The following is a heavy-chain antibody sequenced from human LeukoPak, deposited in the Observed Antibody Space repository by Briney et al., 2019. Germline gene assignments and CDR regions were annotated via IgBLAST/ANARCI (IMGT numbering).Heavy chain of an antibody. CDR3: AKEYYYDSSGYFFDY. Sequence: GGSLRLSCAASGFNFSSYGMHWVRRAPGKGLEWVAFIRYDGSNKYYADSVKGRFTISRDNSKNTLYLQMNSLRAEDTAVYYCAKEYYYDSSGYFFDYWGQGTLVTVSS. V-gene: IGHV3-30*02. J-gene: IGHJ4*02. D-gene: IGHD3-22*01. CDR2: IRYDGSNK. CDR1: GFNFSSYG.